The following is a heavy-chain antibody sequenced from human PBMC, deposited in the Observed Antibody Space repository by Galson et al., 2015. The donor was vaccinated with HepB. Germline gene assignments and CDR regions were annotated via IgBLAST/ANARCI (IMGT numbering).Heavy chain of an antibody. Sequence: GSLRLSCAASGFTFSSYWMHWVRQAPGKGLVWVSRINSDGSSTSYADSVKGRFTISRDNAKNTLYLQMNSLRAEDTAVYYCARDPHDILTAYWYFDLWGRGTLVTVSS. V-gene: IGHV3-74*01. D-gene: IGHD3-9*01. J-gene: IGHJ2*01. CDR1: GFTFSSYW. CDR2: INSDGSST. CDR3: ARDPHDILTAYWYFDL.